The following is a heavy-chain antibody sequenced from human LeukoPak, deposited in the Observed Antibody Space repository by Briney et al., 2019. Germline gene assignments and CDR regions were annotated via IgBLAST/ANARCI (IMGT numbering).Heavy chain of an antibody. CDR1: GYTFTSYY. CDR2: INPSGGNT. V-gene: IGHV1-46*04. Sequence: ASVTLSCKASGYTFTSYYMHWVRQAPGQGLEWMGLINPSGGNTNYAQKLQGRVTMTRDTATSAVYMELSRLRSEDTAVYYRARAEKTLLLLFDCWGRGTLATVSS. D-gene: IGHD2-21*01. J-gene: IGHJ4*02. CDR3: ARAEKTLLLLFDC.